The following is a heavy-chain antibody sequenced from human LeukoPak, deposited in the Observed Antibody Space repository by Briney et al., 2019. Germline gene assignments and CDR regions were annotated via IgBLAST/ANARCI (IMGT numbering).Heavy chain of an antibody. V-gene: IGHV1-24*01. J-gene: IGHJ3*02. CDR3: ATERAYSSSYDAFDI. D-gene: IGHD6-13*01. Sequence: ASVKVSCKVFGYTLTELSMHWVRQAPGKGLEWMGGFDPEDGETIYAQKFQGRVTMTEDTSTDTAYMELSSLRSEDTAVYYCATERAYSSSYDAFDIWGQGTMVTVSS. CDR1: GYTLTELS. CDR2: FDPEDGET.